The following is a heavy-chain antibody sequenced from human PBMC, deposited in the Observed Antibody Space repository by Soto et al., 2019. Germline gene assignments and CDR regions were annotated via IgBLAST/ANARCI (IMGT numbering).Heavy chain of an antibody. J-gene: IGHJ4*02. D-gene: IGHD3-16*02. V-gene: IGHV1-24*01. CDR2: FDPEDGET. Sequence: ASVKVSCKVSGYTLTELSMHWVRQAPGKGLEWMGGFDPEDGETIYAQKFQGRVTMTEDTSTDTAYMELSSLRSEDTAVYYCAISQLKRGYIWGSYRYTYWGQGTLVTVSS. CDR1: GYTLTELS. CDR3: AISQLKRGYIWGSYRYTY.